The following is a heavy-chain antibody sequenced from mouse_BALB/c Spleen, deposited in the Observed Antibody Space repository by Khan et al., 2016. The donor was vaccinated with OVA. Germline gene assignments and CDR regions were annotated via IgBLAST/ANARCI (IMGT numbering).Heavy chain of an antibody. J-gene: IGHJ1*01. CDR1: GYSFTHYG. CDR3: ASGGYWYFDV. CDR2: INTYTGYP. D-gene: IGHD1-1*02. Sequence: QIQLVQSGPEVKKPGETVKISCTASGYSFTHYGMNWVRQAPGKGLKWIGWINTYTGYPTYADDFKGRFAISWDTSASTAYLQMNNLKNEDTATYFCASGGYWYFDVWGAGTTVTVSS. V-gene: IGHV9-3-1*01.